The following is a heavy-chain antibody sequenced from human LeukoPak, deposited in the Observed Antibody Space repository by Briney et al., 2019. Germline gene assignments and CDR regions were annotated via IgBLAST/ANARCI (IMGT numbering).Heavy chain of an antibody. CDR2: IRYDGSNK. D-gene: IGHD2-2*02. CDR1: GFTFSSYG. Sequence: GGSLRLSCAASGFTFSSYGMHWVRQAPGKGLEWVAFIRYDGSNKYYADSVKGRFTISRDNSKNTLYLQMNSLRAEDTAVYYCAKDAGYCSSTSCYTDYWGQGTLVTVSS. J-gene: IGHJ4*02. V-gene: IGHV3-30*02. CDR3: AKDAGYCSSTSCYTDY.